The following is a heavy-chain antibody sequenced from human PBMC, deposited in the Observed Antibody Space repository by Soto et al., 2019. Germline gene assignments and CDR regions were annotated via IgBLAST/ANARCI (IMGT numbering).Heavy chain of an antibody. V-gene: IGHV3-30*18. Sequence: QVQLVESGGGVVQPGRSLRLSCTASGLTFSLYAMHWVRQAPGKGLEWVAVISDDGENKYYADSVKGRFTISRDNSKNTLYLTMNSLRAGDTIVYYGAKDRVGNTPGHLEYWGQGTLVTVSS. D-gene: IGHD2-15*01. CDR2: ISDDGENK. J-gene: IGHJ4*02. CDR1: GLTFSLYA. CDR3: AKDRVGNTPGHLEY.